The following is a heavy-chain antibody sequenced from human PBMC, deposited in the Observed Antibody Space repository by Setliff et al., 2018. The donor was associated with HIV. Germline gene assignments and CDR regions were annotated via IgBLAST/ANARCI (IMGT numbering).Heavy chain of an antibody. V-gene: IGHV3-48*04. CDR3: ARVGARPFDY. Sequence: GGSLRLSCAVSGFTFSSYSMTWVRQAPGKGLEWVSYISSSGSTIYYADSVKGRFTISRDNAKNSLYLQMNSLRAEDTAVYYCARVGARPFDYWGQGTLVTVSS. J-gene: IGHJ4*02. CDR2: ISSSGSTI. D-gene: IGHD6-25*01. CDR1: GFTFSSYS.